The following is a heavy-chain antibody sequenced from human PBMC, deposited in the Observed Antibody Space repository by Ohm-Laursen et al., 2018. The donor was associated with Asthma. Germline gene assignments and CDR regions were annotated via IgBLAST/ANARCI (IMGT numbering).Heavy chain of an antibody. Sequence: SVKVSCKASGGTFSSYAIGWVRQAPGQGLEWVGGVNSVFGTTTYAQRFQGRVTISADESTSTVYMELSSLRSEDTAVYYCARKAGSCITSTCYSMDYWGQGTQVTVSS. CDR1: GGTFSSYA. CDR2: VNSVFGTT. V-gene: IGHV1-69*13. CDR3: ARKAGSCITSTCYSMDY. D-gene: IGHD2-15*01. J-gene: IGHJ4*02.